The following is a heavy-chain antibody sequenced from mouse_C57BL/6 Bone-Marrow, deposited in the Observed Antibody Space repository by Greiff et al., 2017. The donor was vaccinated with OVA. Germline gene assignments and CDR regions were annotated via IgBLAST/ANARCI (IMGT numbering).Heavy chain of an antibody. CDR2: IYPGDGDT. Sequence: VQLQQSGPELVKPGASVKISCKASGYAFSSSWMNWVKQRPGKGLEWIGRIYPGDGDTNYNGKFKGQATLTADKSSSTAYMQLSSLTSEDSAVYFCARERDYDWCAYWGQGTLVTVSA. V-gene: IGHV1-82*01. CDR1: GYAFSSSW. CDR3: ARERDYDWCAY. J-gene: IGHJ3*01. D-gene: IGHD2-4*01.